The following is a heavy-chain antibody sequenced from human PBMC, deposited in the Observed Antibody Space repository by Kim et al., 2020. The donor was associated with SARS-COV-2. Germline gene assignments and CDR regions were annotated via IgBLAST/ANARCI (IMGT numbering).Heavy chain of an antibody. CDR1: GFTFDDYG. CDR2: INWNGGST. Sequence: GGSMRLSCAASGFTFDDYGMSWVRQAPGKGLEWVSGINWNGGSTGYADSVKGRFTISRDNAKNSLYLQMNSLRAEDTALYHCARRYCSGGSCYVDYWGQGTLVTVSS. V-gene: IGHV3-20*01. J-gene: IGHJ4*02. D-gene: IGHD2-15*01. CDR3: ARRYCSGGSCYVDY.